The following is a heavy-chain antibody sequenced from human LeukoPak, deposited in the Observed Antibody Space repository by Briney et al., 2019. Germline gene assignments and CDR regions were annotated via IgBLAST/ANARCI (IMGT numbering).Heavy chain of an antibody. J-gene: IGHJ5*02. CDR1: GGSISSSFW. CDR3: ASTIFGVGGAWFDP. V-gene: IGHV4-4*02. CDR2: IYHSGST. Sequence: SGTLSLTCAVSGGSISSSFWWSWVRQPPGKGLQWIGEIYHSGSTNYNPSLKSRVTMSVDKSKNQFSLKVTSVTAADTAVYYCASTIFGVGGAWFDPWGQGTLVTVSP. D-gene: IGHD3-3*01.